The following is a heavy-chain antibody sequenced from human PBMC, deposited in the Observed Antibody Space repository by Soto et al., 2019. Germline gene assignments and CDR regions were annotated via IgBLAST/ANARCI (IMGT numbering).Heavy chain of an antibody. CDR3: ASGATAGTGLFAH. CDR1: GDSISSGGYS. Sequence: QLQLQESGSGLVKASQTLSLTCAVSGDSISSGGYSWSWIRQPPGKGLEWIGYIYHSGSAHYNPSLDMRVXXSXDXXKTQFSLDLRSVTAADTAVYYCASGATAGTGLFAHWGQGTLVTVSS. V-gene: IGHV4-30-2*01. J-gene: IGHJ4*02. CDR2: IYHSGSA. D-gene: IGHD6-13*01.